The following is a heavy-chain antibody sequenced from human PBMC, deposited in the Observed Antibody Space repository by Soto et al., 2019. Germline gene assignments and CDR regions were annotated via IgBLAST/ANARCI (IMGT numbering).Heavy chain of an antibody. CDR3: ARDQRSGSYAGAADV. CDR2: VSFDGSNK. D-gene: IGHD1-26*01. CDR1: GLTFSSYA. V-gene: IGHV3-30-3*01. J-gene: IGHJ3*01. Sequence: QVQLVESGGGVVQPGRSLRLSCVASGLTFSSYAMHWVRQAPGKGLEWVALVSFDGSNKYYADSVRGRFTISRDNSKTTLYLQMSSLRAEETAMYYCARDQRSGSYAGAADVWGQGTVVTVAS.